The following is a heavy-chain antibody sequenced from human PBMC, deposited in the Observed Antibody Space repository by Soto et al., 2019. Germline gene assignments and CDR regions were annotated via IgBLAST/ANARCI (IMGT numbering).Heavy chain of an antibody. CDR1: YD. CDR2: IYYSGST. Sequence: YDWSWIRQPPGKGLEWIGYIYYSGSTNYNPSLKSRVTISVDTSKNQFSLKLSSVTAADTAVYYCARNPAPYYCSGGSCQLFDYWGQGTLVTVSS. D-gene: IGHD2-15*01. V-gene: IGHV4-59*01. CDR3: ARNPAPYYCSGGSCQLFDY. J-gene: IGHJ4*02.